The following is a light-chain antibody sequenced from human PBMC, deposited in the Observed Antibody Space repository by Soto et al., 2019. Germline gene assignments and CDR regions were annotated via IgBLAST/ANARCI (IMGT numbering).Light chain of an antibody. CDR1: SSNIGAGYE. Sequence: QSVLTQPPSVSGAPGQRVTISCTGSSSNIGAGYEVHWYQQLPGTAPKLLIYGNSNRPSGVPDRFSGSNSGTSASLAITGLQAEDEADYYCQSYDNRLSGSVFGGGTKLTVL. CDR2: GNS. J-gene: IGLJ2*01. V-gene: IGLV1-40*01. CDR3: QSYDNRLSGSV.